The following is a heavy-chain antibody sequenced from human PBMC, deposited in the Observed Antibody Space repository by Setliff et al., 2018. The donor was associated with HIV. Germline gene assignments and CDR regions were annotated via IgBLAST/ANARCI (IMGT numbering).Heavy chain of an antibody. J-gene: IGHJ3*01. CDR3: ARTGYAFDV. CDR1: GGSISSYY. CDR2: IYYSGST. V-gene: IGHV4-59*08. Sequence: SETLSLTCTVSGGSISSYYWSWIRQPPGKGLERIGYIYYSGSTNYNPSLKSRVTISIDTSNNQFSLRLSSVTAADTAVYYCARTGYAFDVWGLGTMVTVSS.